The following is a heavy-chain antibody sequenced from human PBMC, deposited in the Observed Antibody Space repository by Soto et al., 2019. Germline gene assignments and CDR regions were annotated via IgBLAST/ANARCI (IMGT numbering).Heavy chain of an antibody. Sequence: GGSLRLSCGASGFTFINAWMSWVRQAPGKGLEWVGRIKSKTDGGTTDYAAPVKGRFTISRDDSKNTLYLQMNSLKTEDTAVYYCTTVLCGGDCYDYYYGMDVWGQGTTVTVSS. V-gene: IGHV3-15*01. D-gene: IGHD2-21*02. CDR1: GFTFINAW. CDR2: IKSKTDGGTT. J-gene: IGHJ6*02. CDR3: TTVLCGGDCYDYYYGMDV.